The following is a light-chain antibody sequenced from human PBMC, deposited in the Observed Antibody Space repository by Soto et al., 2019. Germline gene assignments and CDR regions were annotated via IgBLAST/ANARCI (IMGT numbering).Light chain of an antibody. J-gene: IGKJ2*01. CDR3: QQSFNSPT. V-gene: IGKV1-39*01. Sequence: DIQMTQSPSSLSASVGDRVTLNCRARQNIDNLLNWYHHKPGKAPKLLISGTSTLESGVPPGFSGSGSGTVFTLTISSLQAEHVGIYYCQQSFNSPTLGQGTKLEIK. CDR1: QNIDNL. CDR2: GTS.